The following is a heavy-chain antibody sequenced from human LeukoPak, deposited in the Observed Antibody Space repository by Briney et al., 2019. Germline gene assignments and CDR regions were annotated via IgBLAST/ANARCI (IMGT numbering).Heavy chain of an antibody. CDR3: ARAGYCSSTSCFNWFDP. D-gene: IGHD2-2*01. CDR2: IYHSGST. Sequence: TSETLPLTCTVSGYSISSGYYWGWIRQPPGKGLEWIGSIYHSGSTFYNPSLKSRVTISVDTSKNQFSLKLTSVTAADTAVYYCARAGYCSSTSCFNWFDPWGQGTLVTVSS. V-gene: IGHV4-38-2*02. CDR1: GYSISSGYY. J-gene: IGHJ5*02.